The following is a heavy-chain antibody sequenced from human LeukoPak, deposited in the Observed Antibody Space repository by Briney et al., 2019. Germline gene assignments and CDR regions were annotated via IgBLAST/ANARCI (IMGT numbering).Heavy chain of an antibody. CDR3: AKLPGRAADY. V-gene: IGHV3-23*01. CDR2: ISDSGGGT. CDR1: GFIFNTFW. J-gene: IGHJ4*02. Sequence: PGGSLRLSCAASGFIFNTFWMNWVRLTPGKGLEWVSGISDSGGGTYYADSVKGRFTISRDNSKNTLYLQMNSLRAEDTAVYYCAKLPGRAADYWGQGTLVTVSS.